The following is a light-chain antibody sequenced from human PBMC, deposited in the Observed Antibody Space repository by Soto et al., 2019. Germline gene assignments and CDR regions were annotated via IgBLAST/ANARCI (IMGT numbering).Light chain of an antibody. Sequence: QSVLTQPPSVSGAPGQRVTISCTGSSSNIGAGYDVHWYQQLPGTAPKLLIYGNSNRPSGVPDRFSGSKSVTSASLAITGLQAEDEADYYCQSYDSSLSGWVFGGGTNLTVL. V-gene: IGLV1-40*01. CDR1: SSNIGAGYD. J-gene: IGLJ3*02. CDR2: GNS. CDR3: QSYDSSLSGWV.